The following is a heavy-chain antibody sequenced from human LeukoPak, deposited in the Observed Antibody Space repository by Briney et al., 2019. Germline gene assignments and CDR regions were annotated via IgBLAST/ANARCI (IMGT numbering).Heavy chain of an antibody. D-gene: IGHD4-17*01. CDR2: ISGSGGST. CDR3: AKDPRPTVYGMDV. CDR1: GFTFSCYA. J-gene: IGHJ6*02. Sequence: GGSLRLSCVASGFTFSCYAMSWARQAPGKGLEWVSAISGSGGSTYYADSVKGRFTISRDNSKNTLYLHMNSLRAEDTAVYYCAKDPRPTVYGMDVWGQGTTVTVSS. V-gene: IGHV3-23*01.